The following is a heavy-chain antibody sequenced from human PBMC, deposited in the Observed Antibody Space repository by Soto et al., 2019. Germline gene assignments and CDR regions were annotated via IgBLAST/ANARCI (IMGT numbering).Heavy chain of an antibody. J-gene: IGHJ5*02. CDR1: GGSISSYY. D-gene: IGHD3-3*01. CDR3: ARGSGYDFWSGYYTGWFDP. CDR2: MYTSGST. V-gene: IGHV4-4*07. Sequence: KPSETLSLTCTVSGGSISSYYCNWIRQVAGKGLEWIGRMYTSGSTKYNPSLKSRVTMSIDTSKNQFSLKLSSVTAADTAVYYCARGSGYDFWSGYYTGWFDPWGQGTLVTVSS.